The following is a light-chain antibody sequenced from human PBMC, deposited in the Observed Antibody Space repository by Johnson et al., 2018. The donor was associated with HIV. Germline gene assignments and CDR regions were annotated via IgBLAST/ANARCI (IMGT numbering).Light chain of an antibody. CDR2: DNN. J-gene: IGLJ1*01. CDR1: NSNIGSNY. CDR3: GTWDSGLSGGLYL. V-gene: IGLV1-51*01. Sequence: HSVLTQPPSVSAAPGQKVTISCSGSNSNIGSNYVSWYQQLPGTAPKLLIYDNNKRPSGIPDRFSGSKSGTSATLGITGLQTGDEADYYCGTWDSGLSGGLYLFGPGTNCTVL.